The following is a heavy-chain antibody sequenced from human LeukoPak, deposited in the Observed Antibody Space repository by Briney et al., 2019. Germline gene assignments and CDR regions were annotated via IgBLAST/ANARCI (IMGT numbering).Heavy chain of an antibody. CDR3: AEDMHISMVYAIWFDP. J-gene: IGHJ5*02. D-gene: IGHD2-8*01. CDR1: GFTFDDYA. CDR2: ISWNSGSI. V-gene: IGHV3-9*01. Sequence: GGSLRLSCAASGFTFDDYAMHWVRQAPGKGLEWVSGISWNSGSIGYADSVKGRFTISRDNAKNSLYLQMNSLRAEDTALYYCAEDMHISMVYAIWFDPWGQGTLVTVSS.